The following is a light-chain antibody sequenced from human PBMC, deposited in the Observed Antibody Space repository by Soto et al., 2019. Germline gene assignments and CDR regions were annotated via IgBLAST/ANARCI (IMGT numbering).Light chain of an antibody. CDR3: LQYNQWVWT. V-gene: IGKV3-15*01. J-gene: IGKJ1*01. CDR1: QSARIY. CDR2: GAS. Sequence: IEMTQSPATLSVSPGETVTLSCRASQSARIYLAWYQQKPGRTPRLLIQGASTRAPGVPARFSGSGSGTDFPLTISSLQSEDSAIYYCLQYNQWVWTFGQGTTLEI.